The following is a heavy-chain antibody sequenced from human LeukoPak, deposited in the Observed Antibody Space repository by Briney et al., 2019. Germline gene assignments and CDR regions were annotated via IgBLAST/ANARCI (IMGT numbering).Heavy chain of an antibody. J-gene: IGHJ3*02. CDR2: IYPGDSDT. Sequence: GESLKISCKGSGYSFTSYWIGWVRQMPGKGLEWMGIIYPGDSDTRYSPSFQGQVTISADKSISTAYLQRSSLKASDTAMYYCARTTYYFSSGSLDGFDIWGQGTMVTVSS. V-gene: IGHV5-51*01. CDR3: ARTTYYFSSGSLDGFDI. D-gene: IGHD3-10*01. CDR1: GYSFTSYW.